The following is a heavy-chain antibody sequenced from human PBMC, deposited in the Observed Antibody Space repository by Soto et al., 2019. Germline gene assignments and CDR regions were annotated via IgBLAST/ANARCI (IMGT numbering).Heavy chain of an antibody. CDR1: GGSISSGDYY. CDR2: IYYSGST. J-gene: IGHJ4*02. CDR3: ASAPFRYGDPFDY. Sequence: QVQLQESAPGLVKPSQTLSLTCTVSGGSISSGDYYWSWIRQPPGKGLEWIGYIYYSGSTYYNPSLKSRATISVDTSKNQFSLKLSSVTAADTAGYYCASAPFRYGDPFDYWGQGTLVTVSS. V-gene: IGHV4-30-4*01. D-gene: IGHD4-17*01.